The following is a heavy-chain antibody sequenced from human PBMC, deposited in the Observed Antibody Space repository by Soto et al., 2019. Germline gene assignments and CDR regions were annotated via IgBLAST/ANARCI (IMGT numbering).Heavy chain of an antibody. V-gene: IGHV3-53*01. CDR2: LYDVDGT. Sequence: DVQLVASGGGLIQPGGSLRLSCAALGLTVRGKKYITWVRQAPGKGLEWVSALYDVDGTYYADSAKGRFTISRDNSNNIIYLQMNSLGPDYTAVYYCAIWLEREHAYDIWGLGTMVTVSS. CDR1: GLTVRGKKY. J-gene: IGHJ3*02. D-gene: IGHD1-1*01. CDR3: AIWLEREHAYDI.